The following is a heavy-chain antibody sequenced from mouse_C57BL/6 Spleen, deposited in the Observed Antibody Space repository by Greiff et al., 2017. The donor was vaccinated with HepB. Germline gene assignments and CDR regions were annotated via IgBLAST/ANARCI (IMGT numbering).Heavy chain of an antibody. V-gene: IGHV14-3*01. CDR3: ARSPIYYYGSSSYFDY. J-gene: IGHJ2*01. D-gene: IGHD1-1*01. Sequence: EVQLVESVAELVRPGASVKLSCTASGFNIKNTYMHWVKQRPEQGLEWIGRIDPANGNTKYAPKFQGKATITADTSSNTAYLQLSSLTSEDTAIYYCARSPIYYYGSSSYFDYWGQGTTLTVSS. CDR2: IDPANGNT. CDR1: GFNIKNTY.